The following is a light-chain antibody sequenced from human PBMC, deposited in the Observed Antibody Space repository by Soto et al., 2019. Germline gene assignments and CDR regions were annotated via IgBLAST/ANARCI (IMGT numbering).Light chain of an antibody. Sequence: EIVLTQSPGTLSLSPGERATLSCRASQSVSSSYLAWYQQKPGEAPRLLIYGASSRATGIPDRFSGSGSGTDFTLTTSRLEPEDVAVYYCQQYGSSPKYTVGQGTKLEIK. V-gene: IGKV3-20*01. CDR1: QSVSSSY. CDR2: GAS. CDR3: QQYGSSPKYT. J-gene: IGKJ2*01.